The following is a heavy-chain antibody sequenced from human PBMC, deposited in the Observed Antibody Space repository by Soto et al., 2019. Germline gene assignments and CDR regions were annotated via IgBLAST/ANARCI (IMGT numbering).Heavy chain of an antibody. J-gene: IGHJ4*02. D-gene: IGHD2-15*01. CDR2: ISAYNGNT. CDR3: TRVYCSGGSCYSIDS. V-gene: IGHV1-18*01. Sequence: GSSLKVSCKASGYPFTSYVISWVRQAPGQGLEWMGWISAYNGNTNYAQKLQGRVTMTTDTSTSTAYMELRSLRSDDTAVYYCTRVYCSGGSCYSIDSWGQGTLVTVSS. CDR1: GYPFTSYV.